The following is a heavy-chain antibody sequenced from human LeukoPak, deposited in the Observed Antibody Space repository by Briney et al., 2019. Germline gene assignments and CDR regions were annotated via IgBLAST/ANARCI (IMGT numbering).Heavy chain of an antibody. Sequence: ASVKVSCKASGYTFTSYGISWVRQAPGQGLEWMGWISAYNGNTNYAQKLQGRVTMTTDTSTSTAYMELTSLRSDDTAVYYCARRSPEARNDYGDYFPFDYWGQGTLVTVSS. CDR1: GYTFTSYG. J-gene: IGHJ4*02. D-gene: IGHD4-17*01. CDR3: ARRSPEARNDYGDYFPFDY. CDR2: ISAYNGNT. V-gene: IGHV1-18*01.